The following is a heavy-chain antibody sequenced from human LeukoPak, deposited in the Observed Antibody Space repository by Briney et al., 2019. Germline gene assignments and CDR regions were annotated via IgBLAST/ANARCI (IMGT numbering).Heavy chain of an antibody. CDR2: ISSSSSYI. J-gene: IGHJ4*02. V-gene: IGHV3-21*01. CDR3: ARVSSSSPDLDY. CDR1: GFTFSSYS. D-gene: IGHD6-13*01. Sequence: GGSLRLSCAASGFTFSSYSMNWVRQAPGKGLEWVSSISSSSSYIYYADSVKGRFTISRDNAKNSLYLQMNSLRAEDTAVYYCARVSSSSPDLDYRGQGTLVTVSS.